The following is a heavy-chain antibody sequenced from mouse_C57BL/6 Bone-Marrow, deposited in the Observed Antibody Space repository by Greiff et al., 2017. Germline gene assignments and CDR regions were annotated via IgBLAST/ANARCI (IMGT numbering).Heavy chain of an antibody. D-gene: IGHD2-3*01. CDR1: GFTFSDYG. V-gene: IGHV5-15*01. J-gene: IGHJ4*01. Sequence: EVQLQESGGGLVQPGGSLKLSCAASGFTFSDYGMAWVRQAPRKGPEWVAFISNLAYSIYYADTVTGRFTISRENAKNTLYLEMSSLRSEDTAMYYCAGWLLPYAMDYWGQGTSVTVSS. CDR2: ISNLAYSI. CDR3: AGWLLPYAMDY.